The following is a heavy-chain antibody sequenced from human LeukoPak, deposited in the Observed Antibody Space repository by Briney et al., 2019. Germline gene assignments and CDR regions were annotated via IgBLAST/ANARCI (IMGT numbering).Heavy chain of an antibody. D-gene: IGHD5-12*01. CDR1: GFSFRVYA. CDR2: ISGSDAIT. J-gene: IGHJ4*02. CDR3: AKNVQNSGRSRIDS. Sequence: PGGSLRLSCAASGFSFRVYAMSWVRQAPGKGLEWVSAISGSDAITYYTDSVKGRFTISRDNSKNTLYLQMNTLRAEDTAVYYCAKNVQNSGRSRIDSWGQGTLVTVSS. V-gene: IGHV3-23*01.